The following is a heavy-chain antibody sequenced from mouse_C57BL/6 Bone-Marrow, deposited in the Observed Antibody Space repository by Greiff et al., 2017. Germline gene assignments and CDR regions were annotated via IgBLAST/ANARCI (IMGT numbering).Heavy chain of an antibody. J-gene: IGHJ1*03. Sequence: VQLQQPGAELVRPGTSVKMSCKASGYTFTNYWIGWAKQRPGHGLEWIGDIYPGGGYTNYNEKFKGKATLTVDKSSSTAYMQFSSLTSEDSAIYYGAKGNYYGRSYKYFDVWGTGTTVTVSS. CDR1: GYTFTNYW. CDR3: AKGNYYGRSYKYFDV. D-gene: IGHD1-1*01. V-gene: IGHV1-63*01. CDR2: IYPGGGYT.